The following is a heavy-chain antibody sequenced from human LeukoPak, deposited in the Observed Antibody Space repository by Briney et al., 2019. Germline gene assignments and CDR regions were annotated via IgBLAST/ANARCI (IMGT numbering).Heavy chain of an antibody. CDR2: ISSDGSNK. CDR3: AKLVCSGGSRERSDY. Sequence: GGSLRLSCAASGFTFSSYSMNWVRQAPGKGLEWVAVISSDGSNKYYVDSVTGRFTISRDNSKNTLYLQINSLRAEDTAVYYCAKLVCSGGSRERSDYWGQGTLVTVSS. D-gene: IGHD2-15*01. J-gene: IGHJ4*02. CDR1: GFTFSSYS. V-gene: IGHV3-30*18.